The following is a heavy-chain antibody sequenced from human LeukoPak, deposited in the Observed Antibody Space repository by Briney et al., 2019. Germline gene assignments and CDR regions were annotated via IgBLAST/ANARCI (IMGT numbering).Heavy chain of an antibody. J-gene: IGHJ4*02. V-gene: IGHV4-59*08. D-gene: IGHD6-13*01. CDR2: IYYSGST. Sequence: PSETLALTCSVSGGSISTYYWSWIRQPPGKGLGWIGYIYYSGSTNYNPSLKSRVTISVDTSKNQFSLKLSSVTAADTAVYYCSRRDYSSSLDCWGQGTLVTVSS. CDR3: SRRDYSSSLDC. CDR1: GGSISTYY.